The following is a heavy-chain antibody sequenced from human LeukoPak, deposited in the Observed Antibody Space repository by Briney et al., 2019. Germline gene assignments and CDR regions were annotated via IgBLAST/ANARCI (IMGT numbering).Heavy chain of an antibody. Sequence: SETLSLTCTVSGGSISSYYWSWIRQPPGKGLEWIGYIYYSGSTNYNPSLKSRVTISVDTSKDQFSLKLSSVTAADTAVYYCARDYDSSGYIDYWGQGTLVTVSS. V-gene: IGHV4-59*01. CDR1: GGSISSYY. D-gene: IGHD3-22*01. CDR3: ARDYDSSGYIDY. CDR2: IYYSGST. J-gene: IGHJ4*02.